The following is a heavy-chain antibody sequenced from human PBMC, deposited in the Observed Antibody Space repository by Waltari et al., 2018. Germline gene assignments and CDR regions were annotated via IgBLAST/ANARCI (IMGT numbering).Heavy chain of an antibody. V-gene: IGHV4-39*07. CDR2: IYNSGTD. CDR3: ARASTAIFGVVITGYNI. J-gene: IGHJ3*01. Sequence: QLQESGPGLLKPSETVSLTCSVSGDSIMKNNYHWGWIRQPPGKGLEWIGSIYNSGTDYYNPSLNSRVTTSLDASRNKFSLRLSTVTAADTAVYYCARASTAIFGVVITGYNIWGQGTVVTVSS. CDR1: GDSIMKNNYH. D-gene: IGHD3-3*01.